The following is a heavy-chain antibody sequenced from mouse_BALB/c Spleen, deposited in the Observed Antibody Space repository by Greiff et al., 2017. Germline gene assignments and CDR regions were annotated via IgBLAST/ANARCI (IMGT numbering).Heavy chain of an antibody. CDR2: IDPANGNT. J-gene: IGHJ4*01. Sequence: AHVKQSGAELVKPGASVKLSCTASGFNIKDTYMHWVKQRPEQGLEWIGRIDPANGNTKYDPKFQGKATITADTSSNTAYLQLSSLTSEDTAVYYCALYGSSSDYAMDYWGQGTSVTVSS. CDR3: ALYGSSSDYAMDY. D-gene: IGHD1-1*01. V-gene: IGHV14-3*02. CDR1: GFNIKDTY.